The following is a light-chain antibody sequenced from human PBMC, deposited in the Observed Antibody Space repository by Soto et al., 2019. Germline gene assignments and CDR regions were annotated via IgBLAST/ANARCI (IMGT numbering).Light chain of an antibody. Sequence: QSALTQPASVSGSPGQSFTVSCTGTSSDVGGYNYVSWYQQHPVKAPKLMIYAVTNRPSGVSDRFSGSKSGNTASLTISGLQAEDEADYYCSSYASSTTPYVFGSGTKVTVL. CDR3: SSYASSTTPYV. J-gene: IGLJ1*01. V-gene: IGLV2-14*03. CDR2: AVT. CDR1: SSDVGGYNY.